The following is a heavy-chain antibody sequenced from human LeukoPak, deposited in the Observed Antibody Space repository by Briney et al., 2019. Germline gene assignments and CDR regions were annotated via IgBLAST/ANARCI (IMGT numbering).Heavy chain of an antibody. CDR3: ARITEVAYDSSGAFDI. D-gene: IGHD3-22*01. V-gene: IGHV3-48*03. Sequence: GGSLRLSCAASGFTFSRYEMNWVSQAPGKGLEWVSYISSSGSTIYNADSVKGRFTISRDNAKKSLYLQMNGLRAEDTALYYCARITEVAYDSSGAFDIWGQGTMVTVSS. J-gene: IGHJ3*02. CDR1: GFTFSRYE. CDR2: ISSSGSTI.